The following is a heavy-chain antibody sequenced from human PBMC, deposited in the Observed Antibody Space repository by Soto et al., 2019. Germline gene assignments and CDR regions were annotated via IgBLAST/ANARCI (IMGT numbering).Heavy chain of an antibody. CDR3: VRDSGNGWKDY. V-gene: IGHV4-4*02. CDR1: GGSISSTNW. J-gene: IGHJ4*02. CDR2: IDHSGST. D-gene: IGHD6-19*01. Sequence: SETLSLTCAVSGGSISSTNWWNWIRQPPGKGLEWIGEIDHSGSTNYNPSLKSRVTMSVDKPKNQFSLKLSSVTAADTAVYYCVRDSGNGWKDYWGQGTLVNVSS.